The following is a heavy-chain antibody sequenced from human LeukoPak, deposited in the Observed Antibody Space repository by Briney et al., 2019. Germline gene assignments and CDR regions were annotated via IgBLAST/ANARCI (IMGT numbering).Heavy chain of an antibody. CDR3: ARRLGRKFGERFYYYHYMDV. CDR2: INHRGST. CDR1: GGSFSGYY. J-gene: IGHJ6*03. V-gene: IGHV4-34*01. D-gene: IGHD3-10*01. Sequence: PSEILSLTCAVYGGSFSGYYWSWIRQPPGKGLEWIGEINHRGSTNYNPSLKSRVTMSIDTSKNQFSLKLSSVTAADTAVYYCARRLGRKFGERFYYYHYMDVWGKGTTVTISS.